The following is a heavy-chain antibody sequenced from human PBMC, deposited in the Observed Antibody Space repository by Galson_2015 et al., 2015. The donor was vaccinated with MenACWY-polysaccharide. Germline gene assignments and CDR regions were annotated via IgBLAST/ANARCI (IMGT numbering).Heavy chain of an antibody. Sequence: SLRLSCAASGFTFSNYWMHWVRQAPGKGLVWVSRINSDGSSTSNADSVKGRFTNSRDNAKNTLYLQMNSLRAEDTAVYYCARKARPYTSGAIPDDWDAGTLVSVSA. CDR3: ARKARPYTSGAIPDD. V-gene: IGHV3-74*01. D-gene: IGHD3-22*01. CDR2: INSDGSST. CDR1: GFTFSNYW. J-gene: IGHJ4*02.